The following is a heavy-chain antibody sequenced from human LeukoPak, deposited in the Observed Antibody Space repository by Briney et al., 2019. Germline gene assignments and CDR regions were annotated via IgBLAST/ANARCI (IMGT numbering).Heavy chain of an antibody. J-gene: IGHJ4*02. CDR2: ISSSGSTI. D-gene: IGHD3-10*01. V-gene: IGHV3-48*04. Sequence: PGGSLRLSCAASGFSFSTYWMNWVRQAPGKGLEWVSYISSSGSTIYYADSVKGRFTISRDNAKNSLYLQMNSLRAEDTAVYYCASSGGGYVDYWGQGTLVTVSS. CDR1: GFSFSTYW. CDR3: ASSGGGYVDY.